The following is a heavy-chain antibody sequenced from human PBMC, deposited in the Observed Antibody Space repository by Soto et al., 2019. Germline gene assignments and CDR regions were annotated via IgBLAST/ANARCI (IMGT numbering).Heavy chain of an antibody. CDR1: GGSLSSGNYY. Sequence: SETLSLTCTVSGGSLSSGNYYWGWIRQPPGKGLEWIGSVYYSGSTYYNPSLKSRVTISVDTSKNQFSLRLSSVTAADTAVYYCARQAFDIWGQGTMGTVSS. CDR3: ARQAFDI. V-gene: IGHV4-39*01. CDR2: VYYSGST. J-gene: IGHJ3*02.